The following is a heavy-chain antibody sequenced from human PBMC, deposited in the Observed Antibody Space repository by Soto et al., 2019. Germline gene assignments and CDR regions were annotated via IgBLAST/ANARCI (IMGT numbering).Heavy chain of an antibody. Sequence: GASVKVSCKASGGTFSSYAISWVRQAPGQGLEWMGGIIPIFGTANYAQKFQGRVTITADESTSTAYMELSSQRSEDTAVDYCAGGGAAARPYYYYGMDVWGQGTTVTVSS. CDR2: IIPIFGTA. V-gene: IGHV1-69*13. CDR1: GGTFSSYA. J-gene: IGHJ6*02. D-gene: IGHD6-13*01. CDR3: AGGGAAARPYYYYGMDV.